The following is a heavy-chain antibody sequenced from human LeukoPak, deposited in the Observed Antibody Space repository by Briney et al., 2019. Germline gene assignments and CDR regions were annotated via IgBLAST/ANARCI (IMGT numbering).Heavy chain of an antibody. V-gene: IGHV3-23*01. D-gene: IGHD6-13*01. J-gene: IGHJ4*02. CDR2: ISASDTST. Sequence: GGSLRLSCVASGFTFSDYAMSWVRQAPGKGLEWVSVISASDTSTFYADSVKGRFTISRDNSKNTLYLQMNSLRAEDTAVYYCAKRPRLAGQQFDYWGQGTLVTVSS. CDR3: AKRPRLAGQQFDY. CDR1: GFTFSDYA.